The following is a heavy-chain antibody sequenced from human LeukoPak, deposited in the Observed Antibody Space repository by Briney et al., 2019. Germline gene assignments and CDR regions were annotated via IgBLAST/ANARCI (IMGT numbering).Heavy chain of an antibody. CDR3: ARGLLDCSGGSCYWTPPIDY. J-gene: IGHJ4*02. Sequence: PSETLSLTCAVSGGSFSGYYWSWIRQPPGKGLEWIGEINHSGSTNYNPSLKSRVTISVDTSKNQFSLKLSSVTAADTAVYYCARGLLDCSGGSCYWTPPIDYWGQGTLVTVSS. D-gene: IGHD2-15*01. CDR1: GGSFSGYY. V-gene: IGHV4-34*01. CDR2: INHSGST.